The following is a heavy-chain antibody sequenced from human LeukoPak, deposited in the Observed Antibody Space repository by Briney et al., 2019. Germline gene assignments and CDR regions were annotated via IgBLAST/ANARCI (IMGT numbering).Heavy chain of an antibody. Sequence: GSLRLSCGASGFSFDEYGMSWVRQAPGKGLEWVSGINRNGGIRGHADSVKGRFTISRDNSENSLHLHMNSLRPEDTALYYCVKDQSSVGAIRGPFDYWGQGTLATVSS. J-gene: IGHJ4*02. D-gene: IGHD1-26*01. V-gene: IGHV3-20*04. CDR2: INRNGGIR. CDR3: VKDQSSVGAIRGPFDY. CDR1: GFSFDEYG.